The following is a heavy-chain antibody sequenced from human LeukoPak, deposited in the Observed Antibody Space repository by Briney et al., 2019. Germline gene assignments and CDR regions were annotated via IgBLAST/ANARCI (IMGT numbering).Heavy chain of an antibody. J-gene: IGHJ4*02. CDR3: ATTVGYSGYDWGY. V-gene: IGHV3-15*01. D-gene: IGHD5-12*01. CDR1: GFTLGDYA. CDR2: IKSKPNGGTT. Sequence: GGSLRLSCTASGFTLGDYAMSWFRQAPGKGLEWVGRIKSKPNGGTTDYVAPVKGRFTISRDDSKNTLYLQMNSLKTEDTAVYYCATTVGYSGYDWGYWGQGTLVTVSS.